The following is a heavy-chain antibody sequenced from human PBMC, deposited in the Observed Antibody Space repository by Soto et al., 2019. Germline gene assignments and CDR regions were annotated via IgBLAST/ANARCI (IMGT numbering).Heavy chain of an antibody. CDR1: GFTFSSYG. D-gene: IGHD1-7*01. J-gene: IGHJ6*02. V-gene: IGHV3-33*01. CDR3: ERNYDRYYYYYGMDV. Sequence: QVQLVESGGGVVQPGRSLRLSCAASGFTFSSYGMHWVRQAPGKGLEWVAVIWYDGSNKYYADSVKGRFTISRDNSKNTLYLQMNSLRAEDTAVYYCERNYDRYYYYYGMDVWGQGTTVTVSS. CDR2: IWYDGSNK.